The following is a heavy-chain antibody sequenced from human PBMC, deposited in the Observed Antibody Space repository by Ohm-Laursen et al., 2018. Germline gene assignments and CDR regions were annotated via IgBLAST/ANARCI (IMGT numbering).Heavy chain of an antibody. D-gene: IGHD3-3*01. CDR1: GFTFTSNG. CDR3: AKGASQSTIFAAGMDV. CDR2: IRASGSCT. V-gene: IGHV3-23*01. Sequence: SLRLSCSASGFTFTSNGMNRVRQAPGRGPEWVSTIRASGSCTYYADSVKGRFTISRDNSKNTLYLQMNSLSAEDTGVYYCAKGASQSTIFAAGMDVWGQGTTVTVSS. J-gene: IGHJ6*02.